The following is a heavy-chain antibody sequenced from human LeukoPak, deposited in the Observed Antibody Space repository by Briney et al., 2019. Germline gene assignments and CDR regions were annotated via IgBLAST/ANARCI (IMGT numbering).Heavy chain of an antibody. CDR1: GFALSSHW. CDR2: VNRDGSET. D-gene: IGHD2-15*01. V-gene: IGHV3-7*03. CDR3: AKEGVVDCSGGSCYSEPYYFDY. J-gene: IGHJ4*02. Sequence: PGGSLRLSCAASGFALSSHWMTWVRQVPGRGPEWVANVNRDGSETYYLDSVKGRFTISKDNAKNSLYLQMNSLRAEDTAVYYCAKEGVVDCSGGSCYSEPYYFDYWGQGTLVTVSS.